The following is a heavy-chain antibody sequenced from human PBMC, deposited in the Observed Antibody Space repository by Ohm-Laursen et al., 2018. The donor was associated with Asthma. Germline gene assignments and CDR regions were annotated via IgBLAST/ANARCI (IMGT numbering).Heavy chain of an antibody. CDR2: ISGAGGST. Sequence: SLRLSCAASGFAFSRYGMYWVRQAPGQGLEWVSAISGAGGSTDYADSVKGRFTLSRDNSKNTLYLEMNSLRAEDTALYYCAKDRDIVASPFDYWGQGTLVTVSS. CDR1: GFAFSRYG. J-gene: IGHJ4*02. D-gene: IGHD5-12*01. V-gene: IGHV3-23*01. CDR3: AKDRDIVASPFDY.